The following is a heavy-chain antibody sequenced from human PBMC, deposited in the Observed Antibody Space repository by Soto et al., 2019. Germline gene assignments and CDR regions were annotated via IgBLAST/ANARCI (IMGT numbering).Heavy chain of an antibody. Sequence: ASVKVSCKASGYTFTSYGISWVRQAPGQGLEWMGWISAYNGNTNYAQKLQGRVTMTTDTSTSTAYMELRSLRSDDTAVYYCARDPPFDIQMVNNWFALWGQGTLVPVSS. V-gene: IGHV1-18*01. CDR2: ISAYNGNT. CDR3: ARDPPFDIQMVNNWFAL. CDR1: GYTFTSYG. J-gene: IGHJ5*02. D-gene: IGHD2-8*01.